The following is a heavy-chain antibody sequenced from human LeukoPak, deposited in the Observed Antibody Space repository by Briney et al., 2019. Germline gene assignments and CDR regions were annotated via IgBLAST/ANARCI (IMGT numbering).Heavy chain of an antibody. V-gene: IGHV3-23*01. Sequence: GGSLRLSCAASGFTFSSYAMRWVRQAPGKGLKWVSAICSGSRGITIYADSVKGRFTISRDNSKNTLYLQMNSLRAEDTAVYYCAKDDLVGHCSSTSCYAGEGYWGQGTLVTVSS. CDR2: ICSGSRGIT. D-gene: IGHD2-2*01. J-gene: IGHJ4*02. CDR3: AKDDLVGHCSSTSCYAGEGY. CDR1: GFTFSSYA.